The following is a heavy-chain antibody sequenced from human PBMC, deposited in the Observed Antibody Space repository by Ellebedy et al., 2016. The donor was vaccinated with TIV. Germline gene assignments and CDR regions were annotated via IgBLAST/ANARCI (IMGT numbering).Heavy chain of an antibody. D-gene: IGHD6-19*01. J-gene: IGHJ4*02. Sequence: MPSETLSLTCTVSGGSISSYYWSWIRQPPGKGLEWIGYIYYSGSTNYNPSLKSRVTISVDTSKNQFSLKLSSVTAADTAVYYCARHRPVAGTPIDYWGQGTLVTVSS. CDR2: IYYSGST. CDR3: ARHRPVAGTPIDY. CDR1: GGSISSYY. V-gene: IGHV4-59*08.